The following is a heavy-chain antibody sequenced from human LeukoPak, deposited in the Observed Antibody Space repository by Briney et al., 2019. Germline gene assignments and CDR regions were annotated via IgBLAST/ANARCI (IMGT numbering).Heavy chain of an antibody. Sequence: ASVKVSCKASGGTFSSYAISWVRQAPGQGLEWMGRIIPILGIANYAQKFQGRVTITADKSTSTAYMELSSLRSEDTAVYYCARDAMGGYSYGSSRRGAFDIWGQGTMVTVSS. CDR1: GGTFSSYA. CDR2: IIPILGIA. D-gene: IGHD5-18*01. CDR3: ARDAMGGYSYGSSRRGAFDI. J-gene: IGHJ3*02. V-gene: IGHV1-69*04.